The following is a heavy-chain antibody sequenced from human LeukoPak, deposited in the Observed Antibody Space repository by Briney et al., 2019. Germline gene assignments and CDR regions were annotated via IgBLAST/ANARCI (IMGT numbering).Heavy chain of an antibody. D-gene: IGHD3-22*01. CDR1: GYTFTSYY. Sequence: ASVKVSCKASGYTFTSYYMHWVRQAPGQGLEWMGIINPSGGTTNYAQKFQGRVTMTRDTSISTAFMEMTRLRSDDTAVYYCARVKTMIVVVTLFDYWGQGTLVTVSS. V-gene: IGHV1-46*01. CDR3: ARVKTMIVVVTLFDY. J-gene: IGHJ4*02. CDR2: INPSGGTT.